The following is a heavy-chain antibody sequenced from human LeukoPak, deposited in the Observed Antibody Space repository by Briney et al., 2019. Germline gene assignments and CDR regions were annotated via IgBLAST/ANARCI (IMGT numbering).Heavy chain of an antibody. V-gene: IGHV3-53*01. D-gene: IGHD3-3*01. CDR3: ARQSGYYFDY. CDR2: IYSGGST. CDR1: GFTVSSNY. J-gene: IGHJ4*02. Sequence: PGGSLRLSCAASGFTVSSNYMSWVRQAPGKGLEWVSVIYSGGSTYYADSVKGRFTISRDNSKNTLYLQMNSLGAEDTAVYFCARQSGYYFDYWGQGTLVTVSS.